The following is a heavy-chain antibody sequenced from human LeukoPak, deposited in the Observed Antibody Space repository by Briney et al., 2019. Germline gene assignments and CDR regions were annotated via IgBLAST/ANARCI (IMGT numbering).Heavy chain of an antibody. J-gene: IGHJ4*02. Sequence: ASVKVSCKASGYTFTGYYMHWVRQAPGQGLEWMGWINPNSGGTNYAQKFQGRVTMTRDTSISTAYMELSRLRSDDTAVYYCAKDGYYDSRDATGFDFDYWGQGTLVTVSS. D-gene: IGHD3-22*01. CDR2: INPNSGGT. V-gene: IGHV1-2*02. CDR3: AKDGYYDSRDATGFDFDY. CDR1: GYTFTGYY.